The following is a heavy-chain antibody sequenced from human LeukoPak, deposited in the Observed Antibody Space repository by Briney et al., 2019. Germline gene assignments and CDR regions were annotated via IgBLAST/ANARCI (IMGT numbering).Heavy chain of an antibody. CDR1: GGSISTYD. Sequence: SETLSLTCTVSGGSISTYDWSWIRQPPRKGLEWIGQIYYSGSTKYNPSLKSRVTMSVDASKNQFSLKLTSVTAADTAVYYCVRVSCSGGTCLSPDWGQGTLVTVSS. CDR3: VRVSCSGGTCLSPD. CDR2: IYYSGST. J-gene: IGHJ1*01. V-gene: IGHV4-59*01. D-gene: IGHD2-15*01.